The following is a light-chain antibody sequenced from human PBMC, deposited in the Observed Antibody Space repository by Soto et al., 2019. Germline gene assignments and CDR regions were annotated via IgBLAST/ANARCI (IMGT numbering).Light chain of an antibody. Sequence: EIVMTQSPATLSVSPGERTTLSCRASQSVGNNLAWYQQKPGQAPRLLIYGAYTRATGIPARFSGSGSGTDFTLTINRVEPEDFAVYFCQQYAGSPRTFGQGTKVDIK. CDR1: QSVGNN. CDR2: GAY. CDR3: QQYAGSPRT. V-gene: IGKV3-15*01. J-gene: IGKJ1*01.